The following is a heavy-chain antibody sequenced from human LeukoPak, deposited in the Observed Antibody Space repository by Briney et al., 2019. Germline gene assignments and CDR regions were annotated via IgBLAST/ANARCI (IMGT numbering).Heavy chain of an antibody. CDR3: TTVLNP. CDR2: ISGSGGST. Sequence: GGSLRLSCAASGFTFSSYGMSWVRQAPGKGLEWVSAISGSGGSTYYADSAKGRFTISRDNSKNTLYLQMNSLKTVDTAVYYCTTVLNPWGQGTLVTVSS. V-gene: IGHV3-23*01. CDR1: GFTFSSYG. J-gene: IGHJ5*02.